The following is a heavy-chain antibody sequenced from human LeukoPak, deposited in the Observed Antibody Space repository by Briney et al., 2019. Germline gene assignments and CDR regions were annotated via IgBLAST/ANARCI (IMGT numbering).Heavy chain of an antibody. Sequence: SETLSLTCAVYGGSFSGYYWSWIRQPPGKGLEWIGEINHSGSTNYNPSLKSRVTISVDTSKNQFSLKLSSVTAADTAVYYCARGQAFTIFGVLRRYNWFDPWGQGTLVTVSS. J-gene: IGHJ5*02. V-gene: IGHV4-34*01. CDR2: INHSGST. CDR3: ARGQAFTIFGVLRRYNWFDP. D-gene: IGHD3-3*01. CDR1: GGSFSGYY.